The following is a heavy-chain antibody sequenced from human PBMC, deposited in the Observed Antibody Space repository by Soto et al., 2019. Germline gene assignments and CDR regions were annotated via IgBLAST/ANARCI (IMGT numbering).Heavy chain of an antibody. V-gene: IGHV3-23*01. D-gene: IGHD4-4*01. CDR2: IRGSGGST. CDR3: AKDHSNFGLGP. CDR1: GFTVSTYT. J-gene: IGHJ5*02. Sequence: PGGSLRLSCAASGFTVSTYTMSWVWVRQAPGKGLEWVSGIRGSGGSTYYADSVKGRFSISRDNSKNTLYLQLNSLRVEDTATYYCAKDHSNFGLGPWGQGTLVTVSS.